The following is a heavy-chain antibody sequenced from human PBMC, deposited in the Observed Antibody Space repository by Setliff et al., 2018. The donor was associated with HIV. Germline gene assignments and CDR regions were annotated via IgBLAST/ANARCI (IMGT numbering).Heavy chain of an antibody. J-gene: IGHJ4*02. Sequence: PGGSLRLSCRGSGFTFGDDGMSWVRQAPGKGLEWVGFMRSKAYGGTTEYAASVNGRFTISRADSKSIAYLQMNSMQTEDTAVYYCTRDLGGPFDYWGQGTLVTVSS. CDR3: TRDLGGPFDY. D-gene: IGHD3-16*01. V-gene: IGHV3-49*04. CDR2: MRSKAYGGTT. CDR1: GFTFGDDG.